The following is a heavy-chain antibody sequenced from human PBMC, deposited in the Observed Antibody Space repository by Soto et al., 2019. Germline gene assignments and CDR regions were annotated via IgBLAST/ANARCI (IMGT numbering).Heavy chain of an antibody. D-gene: IGHD3-22*01. CDR1: GGSISSSIYY. Sequence: SETLSLTCTVSGGSISSSIYYWGWIRQPPGKGLEWIGSIYYSGSTYYNPSLKSRVTISVDTSKNQFSLKLSSVTAADTAVYYCARRGYYYDSSGYPSVWYWGQGTLVTVSS. CDR3: ARRGYYYDSSGYPSVWY. CDR2: IYYSGST. V-gene: IGHV4-39*01. J-gene: IGHJ4*02.